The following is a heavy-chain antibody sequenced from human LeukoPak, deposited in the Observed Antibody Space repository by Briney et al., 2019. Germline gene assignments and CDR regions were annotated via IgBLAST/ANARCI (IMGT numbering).Heavy chain of an antibody. CDR1: GFTFSTYW. Sequence: GGSLRLSCAASGFTFSTYWMTWVRQAPGKGLEWVASLNEDGSEKYYVDSVKGRFTISRDNAQKSLYLEMKSLSAKDTAVYYCARAVASTEGYWGQGTLVTVSS. CDR3: ARAVASTEGY. V-gene: IGHV3-7*03. J-gene: IGHJ4*02. CDR2: LNEDGSEK.